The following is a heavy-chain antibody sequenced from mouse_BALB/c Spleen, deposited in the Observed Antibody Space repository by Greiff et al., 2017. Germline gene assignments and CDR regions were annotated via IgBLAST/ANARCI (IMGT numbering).Heavy chain of an antibody. J-gene: IGHJ4*01. Sequence: EVQLKESGGGLVQPGGSLRLSCATSGFTFSDFYMEWVRQPPGKRLEWIAASRNKANDYTTEYSASVKGRFIVSRDTSQSILYLQMNALRAEDTAIYYCARDEVYYYGSSYRDYAMDYWGQGTSVTVSS. V-gene: IGHV7-1*02. CDR1: GFTFSDFY. D-gene: IGHD1-1*01. CDR2: SRNKANDYTT. CDR3: ARDEVYYYGSSYRDYAMDY.